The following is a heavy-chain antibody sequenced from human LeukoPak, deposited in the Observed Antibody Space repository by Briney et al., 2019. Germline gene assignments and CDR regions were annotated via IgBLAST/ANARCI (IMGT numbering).Heavy chain of an antibody. CDR2: ISAYNGNT. Sequence: ASVKVSCKASGYTFTSYGISWVRQAPGQGLEWMGWISAYNGNTNYAQKLQGRVTRTTDTSTSTAYMELRSLRSDDTAVYYCARVKERYYYYGMDVWGQGTTVTVSS. CDR3: ARVKERYYYYGMDV. CDR1: GYTFTSYG. V-gene: IGHV1-18*01. J-gene: IGHJ6*02.